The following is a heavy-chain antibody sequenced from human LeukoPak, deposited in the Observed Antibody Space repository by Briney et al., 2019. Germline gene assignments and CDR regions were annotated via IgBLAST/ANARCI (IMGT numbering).Heavy chain of an antibody. CDR3: ARGYGQLWFFDY. D-gene: IGHD5-18*01. J-gene: IGHJ4*02. Sequence: SETLSLTCDVSGGSISSGGYSWRWIRQPPGRGLEWIGYIYHSGSTYCNPSLKSRVTISVDKSKNQFSLKLSSATAADTAVYYCARGYGQLWFFDYWGQGTLVTVSS. CDR1: GGSISSGGYS. CDR2: IYHSGST. V-gene: IGHV4-30-2*01.